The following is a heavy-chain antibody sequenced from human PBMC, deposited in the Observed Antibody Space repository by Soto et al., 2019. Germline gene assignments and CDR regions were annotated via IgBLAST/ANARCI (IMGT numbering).Heavy chain of an antibody. CDR2: INHSGST. CDR1: GGSFSGYY. Sequence: SETLSLTCAVYGGSFSGYYWSWIRQPPGKGLEWIGEINHSGSTNYNPSLKSRVTISVDTSKNQFYLKLSSVTAADTAVYYCARGFPPQYYCRSTSCYRGGGYWYFDLWGRGTLVTVSS. J-gene: IGHJ2*01. D-gene: IGHD2-2*01. CDR3: ARGFPPQYYCRSTSCYRGGGYWYFDL. V-gene: IGHV4-34*01.